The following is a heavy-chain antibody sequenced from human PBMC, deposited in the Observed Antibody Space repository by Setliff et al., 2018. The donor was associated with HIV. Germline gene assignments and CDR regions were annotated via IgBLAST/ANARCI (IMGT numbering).Heavy chain of an antibody. Sequence: LSLTCTVSGGSVGSGSYYWSWIRQPPGKGLEYIGYIYYTWSTTYNPSLKSRVSMSIDTSKNQFSLRLTSVTAADTAVYYCARDPPGHGDSNDYWGQGTLVTVSS. CDR1: GGSVGSGSYY. CDR3: ARDPPGHGDSNDY. D-gene: IGHD4-17*01. CDR2: IYYTWST. V-gene: IGHV4-61*01. J-gene: IGHJ4*02.